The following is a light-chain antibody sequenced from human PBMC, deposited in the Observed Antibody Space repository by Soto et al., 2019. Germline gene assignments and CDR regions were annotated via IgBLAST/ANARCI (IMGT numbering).Light chain of an antibody. CDR3: HQRKSWPRT. Sequence: EIVLTQSPATLSSSPGERATLSCRASQTVSSKLAWYERKPGQAPRLLIYGTSNRATGIPARFSGSGSGTDFTLTISSLEPEDFAVYYCHQRKSWPRTFGQGTKVDI. CDR1: QTVSSK. J-gene: IGKJ1*01. CDR2: GTS. V-gene: IGKV3-11*01.